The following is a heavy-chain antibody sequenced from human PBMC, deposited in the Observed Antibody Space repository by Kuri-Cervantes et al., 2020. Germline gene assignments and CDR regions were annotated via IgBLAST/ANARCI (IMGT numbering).Heavy chain of an antibody. D-gene: IGHD2-15*01. CDR1: GGSISSYY. J-gene: IGHJ1*01. CDR2: IYYSGST. Sequence: SETLSLTCTASGGSISSYYWSWIRQPPGKGLEWIGYIYYSGSTNYNPSLKSRVTISVDTSQTQFSLKLSSVTAADTAVYYCASYCSGGSCYSGYFQHWGQGTLVTVSS. V-gene: IGHV4-59*01. CDR3: ASYCSGGSCYSGYFQH.